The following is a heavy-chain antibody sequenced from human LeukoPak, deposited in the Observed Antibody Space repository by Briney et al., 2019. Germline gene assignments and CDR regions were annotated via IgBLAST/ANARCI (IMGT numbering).Heavy chain of an antibody. J-gene: IGHJ4*02. CDR3: AKTFRHGDYYFDS. Sequence: PGGSLRLSCAASGFTLRTYAMNWVRQAPGKGLEWVSTISGSGGKTYYADSVKGRFTISRDNSKNTLWLQMTSLRADDTALYFCAKTFRHGDYYFDSWGQGTLVSVSS. D-gene: IGHD4-17*01. CDR1: GFTLRTYA. CDR2: ISGSGGKT. V-gene: IGHV3-23*01.